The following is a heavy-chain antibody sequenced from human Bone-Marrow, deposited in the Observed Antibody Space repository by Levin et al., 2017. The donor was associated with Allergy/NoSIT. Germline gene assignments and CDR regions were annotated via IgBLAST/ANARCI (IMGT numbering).Heavy chain of an antibody. V-gene: IGHV3-23*01. CDR1: GFTFSSYA. J-gene: IGHJ4*02. CDR2: TSGSGSNT. D-gene: IGHD6-19*01. Sequence: GESLKISCAASGFTFSSYAMSWVRQAPGKGLEWVSATSGSGSNTFYADSVKGRFTISRDNSKNTLYLQMNSLRAEDTAIYYCAKGPSSGWYYFDYWGQGTLVTVSS. CDR3: AKGPSSGWYYFDY.